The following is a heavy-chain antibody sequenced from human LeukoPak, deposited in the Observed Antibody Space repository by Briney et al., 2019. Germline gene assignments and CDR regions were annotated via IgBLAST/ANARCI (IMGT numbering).Heavy chain of an antibody. D-gene: IGHD2-15*01. CDR2: TYPGDSDT. J-gene: IGHJ4*02. Sequence: GESLKISCKGSGYGFNSYWIGWVRQMPGKGLEWMGITYPGDSDTRYSPSFQGQVTISADKSISTAYLQWSSLKASYTAMYYCARQVTVVQPFDYWGQGTLVTVSS. CDR1: GYGFNSYW. V-gene: IGHV5-51*01. CDR3: ARQVTVVQPFDY.